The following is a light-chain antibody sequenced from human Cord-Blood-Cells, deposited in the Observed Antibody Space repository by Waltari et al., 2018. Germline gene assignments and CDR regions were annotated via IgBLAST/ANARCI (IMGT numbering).Light chain of an antibody. CDR1: QSVSSSY. J-gene: IGKJ1*01. Sequence: EIVLTQSPGTLSLSPGERATLSCRASQSVSSSYLAWYQQKPGQAPRLVIYGASSRATGIPDRFSGSGSGTDCTLTISRLEPEDFAVYYGQQYGSSPPWTFGQGTKVEIK. CDR2: GAS. CDR3: QQYGSSPPWT. V-gene: IGKV3-20*01.